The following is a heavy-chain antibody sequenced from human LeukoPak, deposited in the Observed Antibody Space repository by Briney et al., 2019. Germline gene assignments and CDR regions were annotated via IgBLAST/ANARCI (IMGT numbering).Heavy chain of an antibody. Sequence: SETLSLTCTVSGGSISSYYWSWIRQPAGKGLEWIGRIYTSGSTNYNPSLKSRVTMSVDTSKNQFSLKLSSVTAVDTAVYYCARVWLGRNYYYGIDVWGQGTTVTVSS. CDR2: IYTSGST. CDR1: GGSISSYY. V-gene: IGHV4-4*07. D-gene: IGHD3-10*01. CDR3: ARVWLGRNYYYGIDV. J-gene: IGHJ6*02.